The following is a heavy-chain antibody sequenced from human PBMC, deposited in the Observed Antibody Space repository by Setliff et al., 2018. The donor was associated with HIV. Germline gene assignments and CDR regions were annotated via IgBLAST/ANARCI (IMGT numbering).Heavy chain of an antibody. J-gene: IGHJ4*02. D-gene: IGHD3-22*01. Sequence: QSSETLSLTCTVSGGSISNSRYYWSWVRQVPGKGLVWISDINQDGSDANYAESVRGRFTISRDNPNNLLYLQMNSLRAEDTAVYYCAKGGMIVVVITYFDYWGQGTLVTVSS. CDR1: GGSISNSRYY. CDR3: AKGGMIVVVITYFDY. V-gene: IGHV3-74*01. CDR2: INQDGSDA.